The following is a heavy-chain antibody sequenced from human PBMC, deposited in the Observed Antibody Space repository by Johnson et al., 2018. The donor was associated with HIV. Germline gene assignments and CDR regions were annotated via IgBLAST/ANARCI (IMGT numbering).Heavy chain of an antibody. CDR2: INSDGSST. Sequence: VQLVESGGGLIQSGGSLRLSCAASGFAFRSYWMHWVRQAPGKGLVWVSRINSDGSSTSYADSVKGRFTISRDSAKNTLYLQMNSLRAEDMAVYYCTIPYYYDSGGYQWGQGTMVTVSS. D-gene: IGHD3-22*01. CDR3: TIPYYYDSGGYQ. V-gene: IGHV3-74*02. CDR1: GFAFRSYW. J-gene: IGHJ3*01.